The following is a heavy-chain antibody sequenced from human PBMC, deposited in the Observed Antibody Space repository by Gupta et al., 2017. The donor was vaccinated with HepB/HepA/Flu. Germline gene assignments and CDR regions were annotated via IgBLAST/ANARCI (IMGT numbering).Heavy chain of an antibody. CDR2: IKQDGSEK. CDR1: GFSFSSYW. Sequence: EVPLVESGGGLVQPGGSLRLSCAASGFSFSSYWMRWVRQAPGKGLEWVANIKQDGSEKYYVDSVKGRVTISRDNAKNSLYLQMNSLRAEDTAVYYCARDDLDTSTDYWGQGTLVTVSS. CDR3: ARDDLDTSTDY. V-gene: IGHV3-7*01. J-gene: IGHJ4*02. D-gene: IGHD2-2*01.